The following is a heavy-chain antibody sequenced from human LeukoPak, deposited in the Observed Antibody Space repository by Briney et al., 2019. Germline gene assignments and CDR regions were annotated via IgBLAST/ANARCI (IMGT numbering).Heavy chain of an antibody. V-gene: IGHV4-61*01. J-gene: IGHJ3*01. CDR3: ARSAGFDV. CDR1: GGSISSGSYY. Sequence: SETLSLTCTVSGGSISSGSYYWSWIRQPPGKGLEWIGYINYSGSTNYNPSLKSRVTISVDTSKNQFSLKLSSVTVADTAVYYCARSAGFDVWGQGTMVTVSS. CDR2: INYSGST.